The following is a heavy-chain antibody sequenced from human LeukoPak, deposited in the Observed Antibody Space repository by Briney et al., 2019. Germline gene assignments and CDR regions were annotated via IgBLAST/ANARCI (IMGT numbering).Heavy chain of an antibody. CDR3: ARSRTAYYRYFGS. Sequence: PSETLSLTCTASGGAVSSGVYSWSWIRQPPGKGLEWIGYIYHSETTYYNPSLQSRVTISVNRSKNQFSLKLTSVTAADTAVYYCARSRTAYYRYFGSWGQGTLVTVSS. CDR1: GGAVSSGVYS. J-gene: IGHJ4*02. V-gene: IGHV4-30-2*01. D-gene: IGHD3-22*01. CDR2: IYHSETT.